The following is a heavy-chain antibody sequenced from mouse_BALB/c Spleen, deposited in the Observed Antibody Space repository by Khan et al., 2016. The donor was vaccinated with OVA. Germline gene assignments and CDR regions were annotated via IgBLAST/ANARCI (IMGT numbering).Heavy chain of an antibody. D-gene: IGHD2-14*01. CDR1: GDSITSGY. CDR3: ARWNYRYDGYFDY. J-gene: IGHJ2*01. Sequence: EVQLQESGPSLVKPSQTLSLTCSVTGDSITSGYWNWIRKFPGNKLEYMGYISSSDSTFYNPSLKSRISINRDTSKNQYYLQLNSVTTEDTATYYCARWNYRYDGYFDYWGQGTTLTVSS. CDR2: ISSSDST. V-gene: IGHV3-8*02.